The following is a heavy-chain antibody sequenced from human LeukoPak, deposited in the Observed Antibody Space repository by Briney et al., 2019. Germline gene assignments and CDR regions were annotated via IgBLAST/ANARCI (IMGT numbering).Heavy chain of an antibody. J-gene: IGHJ6*02. CDR3: ATPTQLYYYYGMDV. V-gene: IGHV1-8*01. D-gene: IGHD1-1*01. CDR2: MNPSSGNT. CDR1: GYTFTSYD. Sequence: ASVKVSCKASGYTFTSYDINWVRQATGQGLEWMEWMNPSSGNTGYAQKFQGRVTMTRNTSISTAYMELSSLRSEDTAVYYCATPTQLYYYYGMDVWGQGTTVTVSS.